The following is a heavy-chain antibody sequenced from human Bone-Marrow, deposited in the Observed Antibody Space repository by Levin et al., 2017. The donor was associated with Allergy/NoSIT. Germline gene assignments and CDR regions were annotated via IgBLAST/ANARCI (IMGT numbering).Heavy chain of an antibody. V-gene: IGHV3-9*01. J-gene: IGHJ5*02. Sequence: GGSLRLSCAASGFTFHDYAMHWVRQAPGKGLEWVSGIGWNTETIGYADSVQGRFTISRDNAKNSLYLQMNSLRPEDTAFYYCAKDMGGAINWYGWFDTWGQGTLVTVSS. CDR1: GFTFHDYA. CDR2: IGWNTETI. CDR3: AKDMGGAINWYGWFDT. D-gene: IGHD1-1*01.